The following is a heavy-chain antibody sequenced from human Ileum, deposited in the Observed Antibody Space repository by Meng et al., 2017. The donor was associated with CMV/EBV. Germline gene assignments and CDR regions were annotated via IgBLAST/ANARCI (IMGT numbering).Heavy chain of an antibody. V-gene: IGHV4-34*01. CDR2: INHSGST. Sequence: SFSGYYWTWIRQPPGKGLEWIGEINHSGSTNYNPSLRSRVTISVDTSKNQFSLKLSSVTAADTAVYYCARVPQGYCSRASCYHYFDYWGQGTLVTVSS. J-gene: IGHJ4*02. CDR1: SFSGYY. CDR3: ARVPQGYCSRASCYHYFDY. D-gene: IGHD2-2*01.